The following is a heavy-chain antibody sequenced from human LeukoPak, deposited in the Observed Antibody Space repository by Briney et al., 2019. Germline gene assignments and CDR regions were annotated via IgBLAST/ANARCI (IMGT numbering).Heavy chain of an antibody. D-gene: IGHD5-12*01. CDR3: ARDLLNSGNEVFDY. CDR1: GFTFSSYG. J-gene: IGHJ4*02. CDR2: ISSDGSNE. Sequence: PGGSLRLSCAASGFTFSSYGMHWVRQAPGKGLEWVAVISSDGSNEYYAESLKGRFTLSRDNFKNMLYLQMDSLRAEDTAVYYCARDLLNSGNEVFDYWGQGTLVTVSS. V-gene: IGHV3-30*19.